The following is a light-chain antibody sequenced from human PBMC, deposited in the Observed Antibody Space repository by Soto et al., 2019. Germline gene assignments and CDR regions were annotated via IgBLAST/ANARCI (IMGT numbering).Light chain of an antibody. CDR1: SSDVGGYNS. CDR3: SSFTSSMTNV. Sequence: QSVLTQPASVSGSPGQSITISYTGTSSDVGGYNSVSWYQQHPGKAPKLILYDVTDRPSGVSYRFSGSKSGNTASLTISGLQAADEADYFCSSFTSSMTNVFGSGTQLTVL. CDR2: DVT. V-gene: IGLV2-14*01. J-gene: IGLJ7*01.